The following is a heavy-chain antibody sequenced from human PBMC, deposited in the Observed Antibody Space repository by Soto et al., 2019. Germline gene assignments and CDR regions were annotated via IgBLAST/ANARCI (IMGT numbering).Heavy chain of an antibody. V-gene: IGHV3-23*01. CDR3: AKATLRVVHPLVCDY. CDR2: ISGSGGAT. J-gene: IGHJ4*02. D-gene: IGHD3-3*01. Sequence: PGGSLRLSCEASGFTFSSYAMNWVRQAPGKGLEWISVISGSGGATYFADSVKGRFVISRDNSKNTLYLQMNSLRAEDTAIYYCAKATLRVVHPLVCDYWGQGSLVTVSS. CDR1: GFTFSSYA.